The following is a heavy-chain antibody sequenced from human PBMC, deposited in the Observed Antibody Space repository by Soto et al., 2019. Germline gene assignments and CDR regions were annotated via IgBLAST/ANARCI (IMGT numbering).Heavy chain of an antibody. Sequence: ASVKVSCKASGYTFTGYYMHWVRQAPGQGLEWMGWINPNSGGTNYAQKFQGRVTMTRDTSISTAYMELSRLRSDGTAVYYCARLDIVVVPAANYYYYYGMDVWGQGTTVTVSS. CDR1: GYTFTGYY. CDR2: INPNSGGT. D-gene: IGHD2-2*03. CDR3: ARLDIVVVPAANYYYYYGMDV. J-gene: IGHJ6*02. V-gene: IGHV1-2*02.